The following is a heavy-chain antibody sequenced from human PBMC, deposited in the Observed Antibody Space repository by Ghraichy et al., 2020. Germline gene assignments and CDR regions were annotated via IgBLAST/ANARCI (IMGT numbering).Heavy chain of an antibody. J-gene: IGHJ3*02. Sequence: GESLNISCAASGFTVSSNYMSWVRQAPGKGLEWVSVIYSGGDIYYADSVKGRFTISRDNSKNKVYLQMNSLRAEDTAVYYCARGTHYDYIWGSYRPGDAFDMWGQGTMVTVSS. V-gene: IGHV3-53*01. CDR1: GFTVSSNY. D-gene: IGHD3-16*02. CDR2: IYSGGDI. CDR3: ARGTHYDYIWGSYRPGDAFDM.